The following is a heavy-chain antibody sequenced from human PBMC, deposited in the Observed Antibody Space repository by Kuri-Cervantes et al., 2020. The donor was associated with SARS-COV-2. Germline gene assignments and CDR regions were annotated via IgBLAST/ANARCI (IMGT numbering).Heavy chain of an antibody. V-gene: IGHV4-34*01. CDR3: ARRGGYCSSTSCYTRYWYFDL. D-gene: IGHD2-2*02. J-gene: IGHJ2*01. CDR2: INHSGST. CDR1: GGSFSGYY. Sequence: SQTLSLTCAVYGGSFSGYYWSWIRQPPGKGLEWIGEINHSGSTNYNPSLKSRVTIPVDTSKNQFSLKLSSVTAADTAVYYCARRGGYCSSTSCYTRYWYFDLWGRGTLVTVSS.